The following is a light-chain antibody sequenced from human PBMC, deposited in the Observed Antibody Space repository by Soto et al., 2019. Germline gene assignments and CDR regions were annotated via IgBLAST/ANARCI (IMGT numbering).Light chain of an antibody. CDR2: GTS. CDR3: QQYANSPT. J-gene: IGKJ2*01. V-gene: IGKV3-20*01. Sequence: EIVLRQSPGTLSLSPGERATVSCRASQSVSSSSVAWYQQKPGQGPRLLVYGTSRRATGIPDRFSGSGSGTDFTLTISRLEPEDSAVYYCQQYANSPTFGQGTKLQIK. CDR1: QSVSSSS.